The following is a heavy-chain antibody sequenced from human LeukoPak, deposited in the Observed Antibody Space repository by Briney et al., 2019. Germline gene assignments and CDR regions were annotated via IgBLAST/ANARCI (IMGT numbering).Heavy chain of an antibody. Sequence: NPSETLSLTCAVYGGSFSGYYWSWIRQPPGKGLEWIGEINHSGSTNYNPSLKSRVTISVDTSKNQFSLKLSSVTAADTAVYYCARGLRFLEWYRLDYWGQGTLVTVSS. J-gene: IGHJ4*02. V-gene: IGHV4-34*01. CDR3: ARGLRFLEWYRLDY. CDR1: GGSFSGYY. D-gene: IGHD3-3*01. CDR2: INHSGST.